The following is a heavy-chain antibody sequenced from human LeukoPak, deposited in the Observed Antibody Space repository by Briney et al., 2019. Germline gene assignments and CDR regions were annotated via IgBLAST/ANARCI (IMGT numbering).Heavy chain of an antibody. J-gene: IGHJ4*02. CDR3: AKSDDSSGYYYGIVY. D-gene: IGHD3-22*01. CDR2: ISGSGGSA. CDR1: RFSFSRYA. Sequence: PGGSLRLSCAASRFSFSRYAMSWVRQAPGKGLEWVSGISGSGGSAYYADSVKGRFTISRDNSKNTLYLQMNSLRAEDTAVYYCAKSDDSSGYYYGIVYWGQGTLVTVSS. V-gene: IGHV3-23*01.